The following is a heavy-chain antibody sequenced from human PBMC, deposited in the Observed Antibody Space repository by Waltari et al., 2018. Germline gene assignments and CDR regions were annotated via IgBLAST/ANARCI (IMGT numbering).Heavy chain of an antibody. CDR3: ARRSKRDSSSSGAFDI. D-gene: IGHD6-6*01. V-gene: IGHV5-51*03. CDR2: MYPGDSDT. J-gene: IGHJ3*02. Sequence: EVQLVQSGAEVKKPGESLKISCKGSGYSFTSYWIGWVRQMPGNGLEWMGIMYPGDSDTRYSPYFQGQVTISADKSISTAYLQWSSLKASDTAMYYCARRSKRDSSSSGAFDIWGQGTMVTVSS. CDR1: GYSFTSYW.